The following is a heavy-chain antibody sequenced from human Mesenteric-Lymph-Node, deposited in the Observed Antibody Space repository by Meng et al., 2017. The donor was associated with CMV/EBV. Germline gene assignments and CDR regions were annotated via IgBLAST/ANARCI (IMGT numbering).Heavy chain of an antibody. CDR2: MYYSGST. CDR1: GGSISSYY. Sequence: SETLSLTCTVSGGSISSYYWSWIRQPPGKGLEWIGYMYYSGSTNYNPSLKSRATISDDTSKNQFSLKLSSVTAADTAVYYCARAGGVIVVVPAAARYYYYGMDVWGQGTTVTVSS. J-gene: IGHJ6*02. D-gene: IGHD2-2*01. CDR3: ARAGGVIVVVPAAARYYYYGMDV. V-gene: IGHV4-59*12.